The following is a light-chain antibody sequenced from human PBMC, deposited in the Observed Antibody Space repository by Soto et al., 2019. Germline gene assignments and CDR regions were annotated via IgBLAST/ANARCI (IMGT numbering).Light chain of an antibody. V-gene: IGLV2-14*01. Sequence: ALTQPASVSGSPGQSITISCTGTSSDVGGYNYVSWYQQHPGKAPKLMIYDVSNRPSGVSNRFSGSKSGNTASLTISGLQAEDEADYYCSSYTSSTGGFGTGTKVTVL. CDR1: SSDVGGYNY. J-gene: IGLJ1*01. CDR2: DVS. CDR3: SSYTSSTGG.